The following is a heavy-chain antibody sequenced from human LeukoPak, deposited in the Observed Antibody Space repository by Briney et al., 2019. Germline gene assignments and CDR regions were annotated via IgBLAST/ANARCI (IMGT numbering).Heavy chain of an antibody. V-gene: IGHV3-15*01. Sequence: GGSLRLSCAASGFTFSVAWMSWVRQAPGKGLEWVGRIKSNADGGTTDYAAPVKGRFTISRHDSESTLYLQMNSLKIEDTAVYYCATDPIPRLPHEGYWGQGTLVTVSS. J-gene: IGHJ4*02. CDR3: ATDPIPRLPHEGY. CDR2: IKSNADGGTT. CDR1: GFTFSVAW. D-gene: IGHD5-12*01.